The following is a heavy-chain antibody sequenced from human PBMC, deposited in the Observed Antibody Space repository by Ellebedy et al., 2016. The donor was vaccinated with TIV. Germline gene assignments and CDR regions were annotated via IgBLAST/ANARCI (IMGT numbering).Heavy chain of an antibody. D-gene: IGHD1-1*01. CDR2: IYPGDSDT. CDR3: ARCGLEPRVGFDY. V-gene: IGHV5-51*01. Sequence: GESLKISCKGSGYSFPSYWIGWVRQMPGKGLEWMGVIYPGDSDTRYSPSFQGQVTISADKSISTAYLQWSSLKASDTAMYYCARCGLEPRVGFDYWGQGTLVTVSS. CDR1: GYSFPSYW. J-gene: IGHJ4*02.